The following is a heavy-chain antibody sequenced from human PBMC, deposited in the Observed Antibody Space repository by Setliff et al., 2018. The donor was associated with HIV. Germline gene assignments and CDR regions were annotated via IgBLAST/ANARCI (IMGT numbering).Heavy chain of an antibody. CDR1: GYTFTNYD. Sequence: ASVKVSCKASGYTFTNYDINWVRQVPGQGLEWMGRMNPDSGLTDYAPKLQGRVIMTRNTSITTSYMQVTRLRSDDTAVYYCARGSFGGSYSSFWGQGTLVTVSS. V-gene: IGHV1-8*01. D-gene: IGHD1-26*01. J-gene: IGHJ4*02. CDR3: ARGSFGGSYSSF. CDR2: MNPDSGLT.